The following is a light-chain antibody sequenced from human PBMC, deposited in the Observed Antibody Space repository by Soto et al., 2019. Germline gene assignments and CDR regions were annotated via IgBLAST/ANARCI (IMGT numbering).Light chain of an antibody. CDR3: QQYGTSEII. Sequence: EIVLTQPPGTLALSAGEGATLSCRASQSFTSRSLAWYQQKPGLAPRLLISGTSNRATGIPDRFSGSGSGTDFTLTITRLEPEDFAVFYCQQYGTSEIIFGQGTRLEI. CDR1: QSFTSRS. J-gene: IGKJ5*01. V-gene: IGKV3-20*01. CDR2: GTS.